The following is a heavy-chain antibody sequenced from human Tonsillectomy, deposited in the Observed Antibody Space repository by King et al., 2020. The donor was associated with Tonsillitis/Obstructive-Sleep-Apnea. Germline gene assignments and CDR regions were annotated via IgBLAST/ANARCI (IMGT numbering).Heavy chain of an antibody. CDR1: GGTFSSYA. CDR3: AREMATISPPSTTDAFDI. Sequence: QLVQSGAEVKKPGSSVKVSCKASGGTFSSYAISWVRQAPGQGLEWMGGIIPILGIANYAQKFQGRVTITADKSTSTAYMELSSLRSEDTAVYYCAREMATISPPSTTDAFDIWGQGTMVTVSS. CDR2: IIPILGIA. V-gene: IGHV1-69*10. J-gene: IGHJ3*02. D-gene: IGHD5-24*01.